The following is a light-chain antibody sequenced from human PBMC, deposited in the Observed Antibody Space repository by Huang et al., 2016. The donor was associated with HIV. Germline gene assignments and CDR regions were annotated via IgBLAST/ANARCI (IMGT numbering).Light chain of an antibody. CDR3: QQYDTLPLT. CDR1: PDISNY. V-gene: IGKV1-33*01. J-gene: IGKJ4*01. CDR2: DTS. Sequence: DIQMTQSPSSLSAFVGDRVTITCQASPDISNYLNWYQQKPGKAPKLLIDDTSNLETGIPSRFSGSGSGTDFTFTISSLQPEDIATYYCQQYDTLPLTFGGGTKVEIK.